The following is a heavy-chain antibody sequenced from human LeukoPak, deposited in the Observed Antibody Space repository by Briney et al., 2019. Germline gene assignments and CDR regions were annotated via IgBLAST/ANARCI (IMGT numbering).Heavy chain of an antibody. CDR3: AGGKQWLAFDY. CDR1: GGSISSYY. Sequence: SETLSLTCTVSGGSISSYYWSWIRQPPGKGLEWIGYIYYSGSTNYNPSLESRVTISVDTSKNQFSLKLSSVTAADTAVYYCAGGKQWLAFDYWGQGTLVTVSS. D-gene: IGHD6-19*01. J-gene: IGHJ4*02. V-gene: IGHV4-59*01. CDR2: IYYSGST.